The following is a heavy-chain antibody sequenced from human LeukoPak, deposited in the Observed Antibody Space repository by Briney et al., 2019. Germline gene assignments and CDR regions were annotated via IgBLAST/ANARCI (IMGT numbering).Heavy chain of an antibody. CDR1: GGSISGYY. D-gene: IGHD1-20*01. J-gene: IGHJ6*02. CDR2: IYYSGST. CDR3: ARALIPITGTGYYGMDV. V-gene: IGHV4-59*01. Sequence: SETLSLTCTVSGGSISGYYWSWIRQPPGKGLEWIGYIYYSGSTNYNPSLKSRVTISVDTSKNQFSLKLSSVTAADTAVYYCARALIPITGTGYYGMDVWGQGTTVTVSS.